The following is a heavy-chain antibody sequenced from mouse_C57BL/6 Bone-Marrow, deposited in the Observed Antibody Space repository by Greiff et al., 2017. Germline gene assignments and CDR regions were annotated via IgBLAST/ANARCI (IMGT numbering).Heavy chain of an antibody. V-gene: IGHV2-9-1*01. D-gene: IGHD4-1*01. CDR1: GFSLTSYA. CDR2: IWTGGGT. CDR3: ARIVHWDVGFDY. Sequence: QVQLKEPGPGLVAPSQSLSITCTVSGFSLTSYAISWVRQPPGKGLEWLGIIWTGGGTNYNSALKSRLSISKDNSKSQVFLEMNSLQTKNTARYDCARIVHWDVGFDYWGQGTTLTVSS. J-gene: IGHJ2*01.